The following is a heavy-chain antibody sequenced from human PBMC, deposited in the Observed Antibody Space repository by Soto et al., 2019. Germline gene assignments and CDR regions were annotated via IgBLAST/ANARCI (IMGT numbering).Heavy chain of an antibody. V-gene: IGHV3-30*18. Sequence: QVQLVESGGGVVQPGRSLRLSCAASGFTFSSYGMHWVRQAPGKGLEWVAVISYDGSNKYYADSVKGRFTISRDNSKNTLYLQMNSLRAEETAVYYCAQEGYCSGGSCYSDYYYYGMDVWGQGTTVTVSS. CDR2: ISYDGSNK. CDR3: AQEGYCSGGSCYSDYYYYGMDV. J-gene: IGHJ6*02. D-gene: IGHD2-15*01. CDR1: GFTFSSYG.